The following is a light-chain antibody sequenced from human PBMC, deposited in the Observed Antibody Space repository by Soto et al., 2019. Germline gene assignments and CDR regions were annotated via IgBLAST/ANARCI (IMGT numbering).Light chain of an antibody. J-gene: IGKJ3*01. V-gene: IGKV3D-15*01. CDR2: GAS. CDR3: QQYYSYPFT. CDR1: QSGSSY. Sequence: PSAVPLAREESGTLCCRASQSGSSYLAWYQQKPGQAPRLLIFGASGRATGIPDRFSGSGSGTDFTLTFSCLQSEDFATYYCQQYYSYPFTFGPGTKVDI.